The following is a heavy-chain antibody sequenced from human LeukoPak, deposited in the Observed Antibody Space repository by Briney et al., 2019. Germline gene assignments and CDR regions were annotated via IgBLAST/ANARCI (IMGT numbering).Heavy chain of an antibody. D-gene: IGHD1-26*01. CDR2: IFYVGDT. V-gene: IGHV4-34*12. J-gene: IGHJ4*02. Sequence: SETLSLTCAVYGGSFSGYYWSWIRQPPGKGLECIGTIFYVGDTYYNPSLESRVTISVDTSKNQFSLKLASVTAADTAVYYCVTLNSGRYSEIDYWGQGTLVTVSS. CDR1: GGSFSGYY. CDR3: VTLNSGRYSEIDY.